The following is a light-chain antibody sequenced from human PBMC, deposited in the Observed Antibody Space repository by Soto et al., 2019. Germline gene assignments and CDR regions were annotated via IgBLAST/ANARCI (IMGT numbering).Light chain of an antibody. Sequence: DIQMTQSPSSLSASVGDTVTITCRASQTIGSYLSWYHQIPGKPPKLLIYAVSRLQTGFPSRFSGSGSGTYFTLTISSLQPEDFATYYCQQSFNTPYSFGQGT. J-gene: IGKJ2*03. V-gene: IGKV1-39*01. CDR1: QTIGSY. CDR2: AVS. CDR3: QQSFNTPYS.